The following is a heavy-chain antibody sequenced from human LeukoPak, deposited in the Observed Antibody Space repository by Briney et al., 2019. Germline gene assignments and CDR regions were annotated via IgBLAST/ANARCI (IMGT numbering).Heavy chain of an antibody. V-gene: IGHV3-64*01. Sequence: PGGSLRLSCAASGFTFSNYPMHWVRQAPGKGPEYVSAISSNGYSTYYANSVKGRFTISRDNSRNMLYLQMGSLKTEDMAAYYCARDWTSDNWGQGTMVTVSS. CDR2: ISSNGYST. CDR1: GFTFSNYP. CDR3: ARDWTSDN. D-gene: IGHD2-2*01. J-gene: IGHJ3*01.